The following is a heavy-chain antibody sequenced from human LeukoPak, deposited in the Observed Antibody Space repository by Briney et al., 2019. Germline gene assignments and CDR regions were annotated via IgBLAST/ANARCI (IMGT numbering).Heavy chain of an antibody. J-gene: IGHJ5*02. D-gene: IGHD5-12*01. CDR1: GFTFSSYA. CDR3: AKDRPGRGYSGYDKNNWFDP. Sequence: GGSLRLSCAASGFTFSSYAMSWVRQAPGKGLEWVSAISGSGGSTYYADSVKGRFTISRDNSKNTLYLQMNSLRAEDTAVYYCAKDRPGRGYSGYDKNNWFDPWGQGTLVTVSS. CDR2: ISGSGGST. V-gene: IGHV3-23*01.